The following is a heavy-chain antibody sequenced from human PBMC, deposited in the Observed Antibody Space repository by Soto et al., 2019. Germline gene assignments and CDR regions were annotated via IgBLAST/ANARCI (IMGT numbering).Heavy chain of an antibody. Sequence: EVQLLESGGGLVQPGGSLRLSCVASGFTFSCYTMSWVRQAPGKGLEWVSGISNSGGTIYYADSVKGWFTISRDNFKNTMYLQMNSLKADDTAVYYCADPVHAPINREYYDLDDWGQGTTVTVSS. J-gene: IGHJ6*02. CDR3: ADPVHAPINREYYDLDD. D-gene: IGHD1-1*01. V-gene: IGHV3-23*01. CDR2: ISNSGGTI. CDR1: GFTFSCYT.